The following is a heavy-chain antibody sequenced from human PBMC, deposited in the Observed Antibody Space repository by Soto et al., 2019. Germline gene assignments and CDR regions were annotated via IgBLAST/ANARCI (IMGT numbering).Heavy chain of an antibody. CDR1: GDSINSGNW. V-gene: IGHV4-4*02. D-gene: IGHD3-10*01. Sequence: VQLQESGPGLVNPSGTLSLTCGVSGDSINSGNWWSWVRQPPGKGLEWIGEVYHSGTTNYNPSLKSRVPISIDVSSNQFTLKVTSVIAADTAVYFCASNYGSGSFFSSWGQGTLVTVSS. CDR3: ASNYGSGSFFSS. CDR2: VYHSGTT. J-gene: IGHJ5*02.